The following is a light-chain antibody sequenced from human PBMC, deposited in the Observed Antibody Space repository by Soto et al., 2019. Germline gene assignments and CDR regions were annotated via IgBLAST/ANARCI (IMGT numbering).Light chain of an antibody. CDR1: SRDVGGYNY. Sequence: QSVLTQPASVSESPGRSINISCTGTSRDVGGYNYVSWYQQHPGEVPRLVIYEVSNRPSGVSSRFSGSKSGNTASLTISGLLAEDEADYYCSSYTSSSTYDFGTGTQVTVL. V-gene: IGLV2-14*01. CDR3: SSYTSSSTYD. CDR2: EVS. J-gene: IGLJ1*01.